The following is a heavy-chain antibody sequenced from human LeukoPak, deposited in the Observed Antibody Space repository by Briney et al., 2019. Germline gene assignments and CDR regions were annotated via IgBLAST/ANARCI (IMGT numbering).Heavy chain of an antibody. D-gene: IGHD2-15*01. V-gene: IGHV1-2*02. CDR3: ARGGCSGGTCYSYFDY. CDR2: INPNSGGT. Sequence: GASVKVSCKASGYTFTAYDMHWVRQAPGQGLEWMGWINPNSGGTNYAQKFQGRVTMTRDTSISTAYMELSRLRSDDTAVYYCARGGCSGGTCYSYFDYCGQGTLVTVSS. CDR1: GYTFTAYD. J-gene: IGHJ4*02.